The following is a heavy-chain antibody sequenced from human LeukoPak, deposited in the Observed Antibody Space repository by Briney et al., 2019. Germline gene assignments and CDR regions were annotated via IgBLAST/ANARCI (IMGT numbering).Heavy chain of an antibody. D-gene: IGHD4-17*01. V-gene: IGHV1-2*06. CDR3: ARAGTVTTFDY. CDR2: INPNSGGT. Sequence: ASVKVSXKASGGTFSSYAISWLRQAPGQGLEWIGRINPNSGGTNYAQKFQGRVTMTRDTSISTAYMELSRLRSDDTAVYYCARAGTVTTFDYWGQGTLVTVSS. CDR1: GGTFSSYA. J-gene: IGHJ4*02.